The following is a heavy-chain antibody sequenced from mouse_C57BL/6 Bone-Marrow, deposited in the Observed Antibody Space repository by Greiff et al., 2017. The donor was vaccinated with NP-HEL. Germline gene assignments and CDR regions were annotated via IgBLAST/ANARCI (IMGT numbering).Heavy chain of an antibody. V-gene: IGHV3-3*01. D-gene: IGHD2-4*01. CDR2: TFYSGIT. CDR1: GFSINSDCY. Sequence: EVQVVESGPSLVRPSQTLSLTCTVTGFSINSDCYWIWIRQFPGNKLEYIGYTFYSGITYYNPSLESRTYITRDTSKNQFSLKLSSVTTEDTATYYCARGYDYDDGYAMDYWGQGTSVTVSS. CDR3: ARGYDYDDGYAMDY. J-gene: IGHJ4*01.